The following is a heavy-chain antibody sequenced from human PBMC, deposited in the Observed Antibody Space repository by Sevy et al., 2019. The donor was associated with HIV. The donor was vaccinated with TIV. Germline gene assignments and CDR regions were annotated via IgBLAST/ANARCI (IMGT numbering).Heavy chain of an antibody. CDR3: TRVEGAADWGMDV. V-gene: IGHV3-49*04. J-gene: IGHJ6*02. Sequence: GGSLRLSCRASGFTFDDYTMSWVRQAPGKGLEWVAFIRSKAYGRTTEYAASVKGRFTISRDESKSIAYLQMNSLKTEDTAVYYCTRVEGAADWGMDVWGQGTTVTVSS. CDR1: GFTFDDYT. D-gene: IGHD1-26*01. CDR2: IRSKAYGRTT.